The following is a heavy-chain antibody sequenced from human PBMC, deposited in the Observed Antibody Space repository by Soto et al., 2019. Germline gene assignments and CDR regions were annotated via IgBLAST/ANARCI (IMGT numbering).Heavy chain of an antibody. D-gene: IGHD2-2*01. CDR1: GGTFSSYA. J-gene: IGHJ6*02. CDR2: IIPIFGTA. V-gene: IGHV1-69*13. Sequence: SVKVSCKASGGTFSSYAISWVRQAPGQGLEWMGGIIPIFGTANYAQKFQGRVTITADESTSTAYMELSSLRSEDTAVYYCARFNIKVVPAAMGPGYYYGMDVWGQGTTVTVSS. CDR3: ARFNIKVVPAAMGPGYYYGMDV.